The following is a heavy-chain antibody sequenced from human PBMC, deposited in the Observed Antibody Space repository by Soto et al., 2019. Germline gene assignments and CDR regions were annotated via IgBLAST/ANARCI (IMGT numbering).Heavy chain of an antibody. J-gene: IGHJ4*02. CDR3: ARASSIAAPATDY. D-gene: IGHD6-6*01. Sequence: QVQLVQSGAEVKKPGSSVKVSCKASGGTFSSYTISWVRQAPGQGLEWMGRIIPILGIANYAQKFQGRVTITADQSTSTAYMELSSLRSEDTAVYYCARASSIAAPATDYWGQGTLVTVSS. CDR2: IIPILGIA. CDR1: GGTFSSYT. V-gene: IGHV1-69*02.